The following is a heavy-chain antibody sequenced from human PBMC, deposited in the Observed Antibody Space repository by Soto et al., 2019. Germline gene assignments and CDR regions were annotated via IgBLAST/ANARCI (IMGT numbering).Heavy chain of an antibody. D-gene: IGHD5-12*01. CDR2: ISGGGDTT. Sequence: GGSLRLSCAASGFTFSSCAMSWVRQAPGKGLGWVSFISGGGDTTFYADSVKGRFTVSRDNAKNTLYLQMNSLRAEDTGVYYCAKDWEVAATGYFDLWGRGTLVTVSS. CDR1: GFTFSSCA. J-gene: IGHJ2*01. V-gene: IGHV3-23*01. CDR3: AKDWEVAATGYFDL.